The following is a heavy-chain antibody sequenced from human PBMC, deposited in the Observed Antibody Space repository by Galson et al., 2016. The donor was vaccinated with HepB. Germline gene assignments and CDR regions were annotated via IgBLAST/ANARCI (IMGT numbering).Heavy chain of an antibody. CDR2: MYYSGST. V-gene: IGHV4-59*02. D-gene: IGHD3-22*01. CDR3: AGGYYDYYFDF. J-gene: IGHJ4*02. CDR1: GGSVSRYY. Sequence: SETLSLTCTVSGGSVSRYYWSWIRQPPGKTLEWLGYMYYSGSTNYNPSFKSRFTISVDTSKNQFSLKLSSVSAADTAGYYCAGGYYDYYFDFWGQGTLVTVSS.